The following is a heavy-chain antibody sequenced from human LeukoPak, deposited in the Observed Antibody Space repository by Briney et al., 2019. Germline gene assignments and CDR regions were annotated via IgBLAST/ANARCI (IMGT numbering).Heavy chain of an antibody. J-gene: IGHJ5*02. CDR3: ARAQAWDSSDPNWFDP. CDR2: IIPIFGTA. V-gene: IGHV1-69*05. CDR1: GGTFSSYA. D-gene: IGHD6-19*01. Sequence: SVKVSCKASGGTFSSYAISWVRQAPGQGLEWMGGIIPIFGTANYAQKFQGRVTMTRDTSTSTVYMELSSLRSEDTAVYYCARAQAWDSSDPNWFDPWGQGTLVTVSS.